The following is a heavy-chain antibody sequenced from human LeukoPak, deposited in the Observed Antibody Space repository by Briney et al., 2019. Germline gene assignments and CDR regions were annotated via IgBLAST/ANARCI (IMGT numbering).Heavy chain of an antibody. CDR2: ISGSGGST. J-gene: IGHJ4*02. CDR1: GFTFTNYA. CDR3: AKDGGSGYYYFDY. Sequence: GGSLRLSCAASGFTFTNYAMSWVRQAPGKGLEWVSAISGSGGSTYYADSVKGRFTISRDNSKNTLYVQMNSLRAEDTAVYYCAKDGGSGYYYFDYWGQGTLVTVSS. V-gene: IGHV3-23*01. D-gene: IGHD3-22*01.